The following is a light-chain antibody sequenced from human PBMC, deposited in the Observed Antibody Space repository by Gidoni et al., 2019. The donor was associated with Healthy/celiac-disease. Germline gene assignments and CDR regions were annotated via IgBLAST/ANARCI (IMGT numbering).Light chain of an antibody. CDR1: QSVSTN. J-gene: IGKJ1*01. CDR2: GAS. CDR3: QQYNNWPRT. V-gene: IGKV3-15*01. Sequence: DIVMTQSPATLSVSPGERATLSCRASQSVSTNLAWYQQKPGQDPRLLIYGASTRATGIPARFSGSGSGTEFTLTISSLQSEDFAVYYCQQYNNWPRTFGQGTKVETK.